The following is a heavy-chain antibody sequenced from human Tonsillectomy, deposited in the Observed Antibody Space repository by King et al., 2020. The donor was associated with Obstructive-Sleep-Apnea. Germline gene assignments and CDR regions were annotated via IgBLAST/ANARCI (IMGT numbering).Heavy chain of an antibody. CDR1: GFSFSSYW. Sequence: VQLVESGGGLVQPGGSLRLSCEASGFSFSSYWMHWVRQAPGKGLVWVSRMSGDGRNIDYADSVKGRFIISRDNAKNTVYLQMNSLRIDDTAVYYCARGGWFGEAWGQGTLVTVSS. J-gene: IGHJ5*02. CDR3: ARGGWFGEA. CDR2: MSGDGRNI. D-gene: IGHD3-10*01. V-gene: IGHV3-74*01.